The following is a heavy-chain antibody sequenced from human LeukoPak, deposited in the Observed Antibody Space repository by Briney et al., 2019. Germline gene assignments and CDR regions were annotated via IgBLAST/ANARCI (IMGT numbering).Heavy chain of an antibody. Sequence: PGGSLRLSCAASGFTVSSNYMSWVRQAPGKGPEWVSVIYSGGSTYYADSVKGRFTISRDNSKNTLYLQMNSLRAEDTAVYYCARLLHQTYFDYWGQGTLVTVSS. CDR1: GFTVSSNY. V-gene: IGHV3-53*01. J-gene: IGHJ4*02. CDR2: IYSGGST. D-gene: IGHD2-15*01. CDR3: ARLLHQTYFDY.